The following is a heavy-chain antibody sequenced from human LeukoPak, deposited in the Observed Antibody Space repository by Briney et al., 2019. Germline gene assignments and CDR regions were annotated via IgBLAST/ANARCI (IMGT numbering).Heavy chain of an antibody. D-gene: IGHD5-18*01. V-gene: IGHV4-30-2*01. CDR2: IYHSGST. J-gene: IGHJ4*02. Sequence: PSQTLSLTCAVSGGSISSGGYSWSWIRQPPGKGLEWIGYIYHSGSTYYNPSLKSRVTISVDRSKNQFSLKLSSVTAADTAVYYCAREAMYSYGNNFDYWGQGTLVTVSS. CDR3: AREAMYSYGNNFDY. CDR1: GGSISSGGYS.